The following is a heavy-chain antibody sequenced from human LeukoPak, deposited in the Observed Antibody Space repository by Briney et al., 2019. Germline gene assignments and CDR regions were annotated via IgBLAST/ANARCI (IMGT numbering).Heavy chain of an antibody. Sequence: SETLSLTCTVPGGSISAYYWSWIRLPPGKALEWIGYIYYTGTTNYNPSLKSRVTMSVDTSKNQFSLKLSSVTAADTAVYYCARDNSGGYSYGYSYYYYGMDVWGQGTTVTVSS. D-gene: IGHD5-18*01. J-gene: IGHJ6*02. CDR1: GGSISAYY. V-gene: IGHV4-59*12. CDR3: ARDNSGGYSYGYSYYYYGMDV. CDR2: IYYTGTT.